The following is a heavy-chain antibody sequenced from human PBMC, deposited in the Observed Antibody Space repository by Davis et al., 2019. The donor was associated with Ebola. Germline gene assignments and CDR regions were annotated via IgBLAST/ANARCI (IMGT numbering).Heavy chain of an antibody. CDR1: GYSSTSYS. D-gene: IGHD6-13*01. V-gene: IGHV5-51*01. J-gene: IGHJ5*02. Sequence: GGLLRPSCKPPGYSSTSYSIGWVRQMPGKGLEWMGIIYPGDSDTRYSPSFQGQVTISADKSISTAYLQWSNLKASDTAMYYCARQKAAAGFYWFDHWGQGTLVTVSS. CDR2: IYPGDSDT. CDR3: ARQKAAAGFYWFDH.